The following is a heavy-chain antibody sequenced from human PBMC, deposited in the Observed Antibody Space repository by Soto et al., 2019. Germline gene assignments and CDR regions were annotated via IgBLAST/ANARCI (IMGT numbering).Heavy chain of an antibody. CDR3: AREDVVPAAMAFYYYYGMDV. J-gene: IGHJ6*02. CDR1: GFTFSSYS. Sequence: GGSLRLSCAASGFTFSSYSMNWVRQAPGKGLGWVSSISSSSSYIYYADSVKGRFTISRDNAKNSLYLQMNSLRAEDTAVYYCAREDVVPAAMAFYYYYGMDVWGQGTTVTVSS. CDR2: ISSSSSYI. V-gene: IGHV3-21*01. D-gene: IGHD2-2*01.